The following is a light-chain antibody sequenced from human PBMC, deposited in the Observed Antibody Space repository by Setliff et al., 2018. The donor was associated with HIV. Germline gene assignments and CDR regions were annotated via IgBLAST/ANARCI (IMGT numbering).Light chain of an antibody. Sequence: QSALTQPPSASGSPGQSVTISCTGTSSDVGGYNFVSWYQQYPGKAPKLMIYEVSKRPSGVPDRFSGSKSGNTASLTVSGLQAEDEADYYCSSYAGSNDPYVFGTGTKVT. CDR3: SSYAGSNDPYV. J-gene: IGLJ1*01. V-gene: IGLV2-8*01. CDR2: EVS. CDR1: SSDVGGYNF.